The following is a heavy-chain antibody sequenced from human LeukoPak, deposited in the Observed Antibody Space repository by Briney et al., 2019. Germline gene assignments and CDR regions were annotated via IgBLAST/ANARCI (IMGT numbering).Heavy chain of an antibody. CDR2: IKQDGSQR. Sequence: GSLRLSCAVSGFTAGYNYMSWVRQAPGKGPEWVANIKQDGSQRYYVDSVRGRFTISRDNAKNSLQMNGLRAEDTAVYYCARRGGSSSRRSPIDYWGQGTLVTVSS. V-gene: IGHV3-7*01. D-gene: IGHD6-6*01. CDR3: ARRGGSSSRRSPIDY. CDR1: GFTAGYNY. J-gene: IGHJ4*02.